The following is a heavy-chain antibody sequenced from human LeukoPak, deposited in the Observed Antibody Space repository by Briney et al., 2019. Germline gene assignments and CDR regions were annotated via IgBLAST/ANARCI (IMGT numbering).Heavy chain of an antibody. CDR2: VFDSGGT. D-gene: IGHD1-1*01. CDR1: GGSISNYW. CDR3: ARGQQLDY. J-gene: IGHJ4*02. Sequence: PSETLSLTCTVSGGSISNYWWSWIRQPPGKGLEWIGYVFDSGGTNYNPSLKSRVTISVDTSKNQFSLRLISVTAADTAVYYCARGQQLDYWGQGPLVTVSS. V-gene: IGHV4-59*01.